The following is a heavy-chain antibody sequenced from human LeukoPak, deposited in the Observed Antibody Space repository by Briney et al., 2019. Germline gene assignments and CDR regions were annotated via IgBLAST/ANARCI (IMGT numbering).Heavy chain of an antibody. CDR1: GYTFTSYG. D-gene: IGHD5-12*01. CDR3: ARERWLRLEYYYYGMDV. Sequence: ASVKVSCKASGYTFTSYGISWVRQAPGQGLEWMGWISAYNGNTNYAQKLQGRVTMTTDTSTSTAYMELRSLRSDDTAVYYCARERWLRLEYYYYGMDVWGQGTMVTVSS. J-gene: IGHJ6*02. V-gene: IGHV1-18*01. CDR2: ISAYNGNT.